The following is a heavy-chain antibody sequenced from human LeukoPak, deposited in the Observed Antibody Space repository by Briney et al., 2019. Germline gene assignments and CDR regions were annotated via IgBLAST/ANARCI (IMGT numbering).Heavy chain of an antibody. Sequence: SETLSLTCTVSGGSISTYYWSWVRQPPGKGLEWIGYINYSGRTNANSSLKSRVAISVDTSKNQFSLRLSSVTAADTAVYYCARAQVPPSYQLLPDYFDYWGQGTTVTVSS. CDR2: INYSGRT. CDR1: GGSISTYY. CDR3: ARAQVPPSYQLLPDYFDY. D-gene: IGHD2-2*01. V-gene: IGHV4-59*01. J-gene: IGHJ4*03.